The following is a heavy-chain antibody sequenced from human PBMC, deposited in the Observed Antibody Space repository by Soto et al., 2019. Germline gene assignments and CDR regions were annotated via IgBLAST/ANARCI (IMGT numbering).Heavy chain of an antibody. V-gene: IGHV1-69*13. D-gene: IGHD4-4*01. CDR1: GDTFGRFT. Sequence: SVKVSCKXSGDTFGRFTINWVRQAPGQGLEWMGGIKPISDITNYAQRFQGRVTFTADASTSTVYLELSSLRSEDTAMYYCARDPSTINKLIGVWFDPWGQGTLVTVSS. J-gene: IGHJ5*02. CDR2: IKPISDIT. CDR3: ARDPSTINKLIGVWFDP.